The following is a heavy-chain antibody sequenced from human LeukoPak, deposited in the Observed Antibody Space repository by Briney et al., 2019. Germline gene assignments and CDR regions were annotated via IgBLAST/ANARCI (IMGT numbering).Heavy chain of an antibody. J-gene: IGHJ2*01. CDR3: ARHYYDSSGYYSTSGYFDL. D-gene: IGHD3-22*01. V-gene: IGHV4-59*08. CDR2: IYYSGST. CDR1: GGSISSYY. Sequence: SETLSLTCTVSGGSISSYYWSWIRQPPGKGLEWTGYIYYSGSTNYNPSLKSRVTISVDTSKNQFSLKLSSVTAADTAVYYCARHYYDSSGYYSTSGYFDLWGRGTLVTVSS.